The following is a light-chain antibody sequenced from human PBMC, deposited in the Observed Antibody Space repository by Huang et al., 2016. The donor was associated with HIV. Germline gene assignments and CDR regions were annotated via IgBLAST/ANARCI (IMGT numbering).Light chain of an antibody. CDR2: KSS. CDR3: QQYHSYSWT. J-gene: IGKJ1*01. V-gene: IGKV1-5*03. Sequence: IQMTQSPSTLSASVGDRVTITCRASQSISYWLAWYQQKPGKAPNLLIYKSSSLQSGVPSRFSGSGSGTEFTLTISSLQPDDFASYYCQQYHSYSWTFGQGTKVEIK. CDR1: QSISYW.